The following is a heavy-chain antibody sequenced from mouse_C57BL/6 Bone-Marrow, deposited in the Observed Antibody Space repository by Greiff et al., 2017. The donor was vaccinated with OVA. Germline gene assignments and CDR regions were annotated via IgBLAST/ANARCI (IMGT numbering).Heavy chain of an antibody. CDR2: INPSSGYT. D-gene: IGHD1-1*01. J-gene: IGHJ3*01. CDR3: ASPTVVPFAY. CDR1: GYTFTSYT. Sequence: QVQLKESGAELARPGASVKMSCKASGYTFTSYTMHWVKQRPGQGLEWIGYINPSSGYTKYNQKFKDKATLTADKSSSTAYMQLSSLTSEDSAVYYCASPTVVPFAYWGQGTLVTVSA. V-gene: IGHV1-4*01.